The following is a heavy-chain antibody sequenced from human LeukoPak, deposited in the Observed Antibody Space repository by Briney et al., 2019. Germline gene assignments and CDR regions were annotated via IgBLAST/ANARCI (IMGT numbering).Heavy chain of an antibody. V-gene: IGHV3-23*01. CDR1: GFTFRSYA. Sequence: HPGGSLRLSCAASGFTFRSYAMTWVRQAPGKGLEWVSSISGSDDRTYYADSVKGRFTISRDNSKNTVYLQMNSLRAEDTAVYYCAKGDYNWNYGGTSFDPWGQGTLVTVSS. CDR2: ISGSDDRT. CDR3: AKGDYNWNYGGTSFDP. J-gene: IGHJ5*02. D-gene: IGHD1-7*01.